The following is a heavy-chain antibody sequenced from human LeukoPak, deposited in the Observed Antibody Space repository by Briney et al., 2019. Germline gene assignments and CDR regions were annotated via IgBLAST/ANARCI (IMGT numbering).Heavy chain of an antibody. Sequence: GGSLRLSCAASGFTFSSYSMNWVRQAPGKGLEWVSSISSSSSYIYYADSVKGRFTISRDNAKNSLYLQMNSLRAEGTAVYYCARDLFQGLYEGFDYWGQGTLVTVSS. CDR3: ARDLFQGLYEGFDY. CDR1: GFTFSSYS. D-gene: IGHD2-8*01. J-gene: IGHJ4*02. CDR2: ISSSSSYI. V-gene: IGHV3-21*01.